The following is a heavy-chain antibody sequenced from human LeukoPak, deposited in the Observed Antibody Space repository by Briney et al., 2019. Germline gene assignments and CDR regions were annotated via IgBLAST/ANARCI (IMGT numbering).Heavy chain of an antibody. CDR1: GFTFSSYE. CDR3: ARGARLYGSYDAIDM. CDR2: ISSSGSTR. J-gene: IGHJ3*02. Sequence: GGSLRFSCAASGFTFSSYEMNWVRQAPGKGLEWVSYISSSGSTRYYADSVKGRFTISRDNAKNSLFLQMNSLRAEDTALYYCARGARLYGSYDAIDMWGQGTLVTVSS. D-gene: IGHD3-10*01. V-gene: IGHV3-48*03.